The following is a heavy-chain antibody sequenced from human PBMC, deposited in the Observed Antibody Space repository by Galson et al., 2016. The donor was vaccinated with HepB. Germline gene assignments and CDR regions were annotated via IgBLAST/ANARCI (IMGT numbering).Heavy chain of an antibody. J-gene: IGHJ6*02. Sequence: CAISGDSVSSNSGAWHWIRQSPSRGLEWVGRTYYRSKWNNDYAVSVKGRITINSDTSKNQFSLHLNSVTPEDTAVYYCAREFAPYDILTGYLNHGLDVWGQGTTVTVSS. D-gene: IGHD3-9*01. CDR2: TYYRSKWNN. CDR3: AREFAPYDILTGYLNHGLDV. V-gene: IGHV6-1*01. CDR1: GDSVSSNSGA.